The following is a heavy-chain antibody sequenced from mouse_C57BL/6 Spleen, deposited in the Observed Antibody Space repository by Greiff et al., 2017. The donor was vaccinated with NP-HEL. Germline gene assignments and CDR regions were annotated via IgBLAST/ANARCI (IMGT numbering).Heavy chain of an antibody. Sequence: QVQLKQSGAELVKPGASVKISCKASGYAFSSYWMNWVKQRPGKGLEWIGQIYPGDGDTNYNGKFKGKATLTADKSSSTAYMQLSSLTSEDSAVYFGARSGTASPPWLAYWGQGTLVTVSA. CDR1: GYAFSSYW. J-gene: IGHJ3*01. CDR3: ARSGTASPPWLAY. V-gene: IGHV1-80*01. D-gene: IGHD3-3*01. CDR2: IYPGDGDT.